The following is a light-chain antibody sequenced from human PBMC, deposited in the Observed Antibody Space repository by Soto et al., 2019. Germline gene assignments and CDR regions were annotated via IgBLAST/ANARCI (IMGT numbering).Light chain of an antibody. V-gene: IGLV2-8*01. CDR3: SSFAGSKYV. CDR2: EVS. CDR1: SSDVGAYNS. J-gene: IGLJ1*01. Sequence: QSVLTQPPSASGSPGQSVTISCTGTSSDVGAYNSVSWYQQHPGKVPKVMIYEVSKRPSGVPDRFSGSKSGNTASLTVSGLQPEDEAAYYCSSFAGSKYVFGTGTKVTVL.